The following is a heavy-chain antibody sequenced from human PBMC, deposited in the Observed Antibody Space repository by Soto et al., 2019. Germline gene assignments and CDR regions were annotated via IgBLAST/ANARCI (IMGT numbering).Heavy chain of an antibody. Sequence: SETLSLTCAVSGDSVSSSFWWTWVRQPPGKGLEWIGEIYHTETTNYAPSLKSRVTISLDKSMNQFSLRFNSVTPADTAVYYCARYDFGTFDNWGQGIRVTVSS. CDR3: ARYDFGTFDN. CDR2: IYHTETT. CDR1: GDSVSSSFW. V-gene: IGHV4-4*02. D-gene: IGHD4-17*01. J-gene: IGHJ4*02.